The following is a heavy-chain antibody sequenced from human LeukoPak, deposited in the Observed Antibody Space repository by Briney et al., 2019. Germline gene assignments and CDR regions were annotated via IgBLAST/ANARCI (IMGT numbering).Heavy chain of an antibody. J-gene: IGHJ4*02. CDR3: ARGKEDYDFWSGYSKWYFDY. CDR1: GGSISSGGYY. CDR2: IYYSGST. Sequence: SETLSLTCTVSGGSISSGGYYWSWIRQHPGKGLEWIGYIYYSGSTYYNPSLKSRVTISVDTSKNQFSLKLSSVTAADTAVYYCARGKEDYDFWSGYSKWYFDYWGQGTLVTVSS. D-gene: IGHD3-3*01. V-gene: IGHV4-31*03.